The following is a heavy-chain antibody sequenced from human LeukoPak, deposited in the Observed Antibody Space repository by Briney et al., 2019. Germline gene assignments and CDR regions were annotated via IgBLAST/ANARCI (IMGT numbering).Heavy chain of an antibody. CDR2: IYYSGST. CDR1: GGSVSSGSYY. V-gene: IGHV4-61*01. J-gene: IGHJ5*02. CDR3: AREKPYSSGWYSWFDP. D-gene: IGHD6-19*01. Sequence: SETLSLTCTVSGGSVSSGSYYWSWIRQPPGKGLEWIGYIYYSGSTNYNPSLKSRVTISVDTSKNQFSLKLSSVTAADTAVYYCAREKPYSSGWYSWFDPWGQGTLVTVSS.